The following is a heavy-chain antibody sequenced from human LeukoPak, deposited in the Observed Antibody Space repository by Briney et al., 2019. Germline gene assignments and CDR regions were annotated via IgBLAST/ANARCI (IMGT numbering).Heavy chain of an antibody. CDR2: LNPNSGGT. CDR1: GYTFTGYY. Sequence: ASVKVSCKASGYTFTGYYMHWVRQAPGQGLEWMGWLNPNSGGTNYAQKFQGRVTMTRDTSISTAYMELSRLRSDGTAVYYCAREVVRTSFTSPPFDYWGQGTLVTVSS. D-gene: IGHD4-23*01. J-gene: IGHJ4*02. V-gene: IGHV1-2*02. CDR3: AREVVRTSFTSPPFDY.